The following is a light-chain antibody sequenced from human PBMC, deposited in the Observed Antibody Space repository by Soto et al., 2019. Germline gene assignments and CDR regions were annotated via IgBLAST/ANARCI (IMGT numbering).Light chain of an antibody. CDR2: EVN. V-gene: IGLV2-8*01. CDR3: SSYAGSSNV. Sequence: QSALTQPPSASGSPGQSVAISCTGTSSDVCGYNYVSWYQQHPGKAPKLMIYEVNKRPSGVPDRFSGSKSGNTASLTVSGLQAEDEADYYCSSYAGSSNVFXTGTKVTVL. J-gene: IGLJ1*01. CDR1: SSDVCGYNY.